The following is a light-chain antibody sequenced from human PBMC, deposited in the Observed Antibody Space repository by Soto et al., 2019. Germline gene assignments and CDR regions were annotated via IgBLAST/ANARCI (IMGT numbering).Light chain of an antibody. CDR1: QSVSSN. CDR3: HQYGTSPRT. J-gene: IGKJ1*01. Sequence: EIVMTQSPATLSVSPGEVATLXXRASQSVSSNSAWHQQKPGQAPRIXIYGASSRATGIPDRFSGSGAGTDFNLTISRLEPEDFAVYYCHQYGTSPRTFGQGTKVDI. CDR2: GAS. V-gene: IGKV3-20*01.